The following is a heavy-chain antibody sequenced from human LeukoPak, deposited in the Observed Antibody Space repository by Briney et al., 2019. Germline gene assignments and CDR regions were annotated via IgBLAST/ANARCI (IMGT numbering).Heavy chain of an antibody. CDR3: TAAPNTTPGSLGH. D-gene: IGHD6-25*01. J-gene: IGHJ4*02. CDR1: GFSFSDYY. V-gene: IGHV3-11*01. Sequence: GGSLRLSCAASGFSFSDYYMNWIRQAPGKGREWVSYSSSSGSSTYYADSVKGRFTISRDYAKNALFLQMNSLRAEDTAVYYCTAAPNTTPGSLGHWGQGTLVTVSS. CDR2: SSSSGSST.